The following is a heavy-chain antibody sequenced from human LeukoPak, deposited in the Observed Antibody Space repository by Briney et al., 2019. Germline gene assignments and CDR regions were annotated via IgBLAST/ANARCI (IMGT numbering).Heavy chain of an antibody. Sequence: ASVKVSCKASGYTFTSYGISWVRQAPGQGLEWMGWISAYNGNTNYAQKLQGRVTMTTDTSTSTAYMELRSLRSDDTAVYYCARLPLSHDLPNPIDCWGQGTLVTVSS. D-gene: IGHD2-2*01. CDR3: ARLPLSHDLPNPIDC. CDR2: ISAYNGNT. CDR1: GYTFTSYG. V-gene: IGHV1-18*01. J-gene: IGHJ4*02.